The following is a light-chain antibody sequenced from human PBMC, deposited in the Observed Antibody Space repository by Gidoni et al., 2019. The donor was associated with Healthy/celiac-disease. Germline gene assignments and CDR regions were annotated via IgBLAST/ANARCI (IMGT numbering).Light chain of an antibody. J-gene: IGKJ3*01. CDR3: QQRSNWPLFT. CDR1: QSVSSY. Sequence: EIVLTQSPATLSLSPGERATLSCRASQSVSSYLAWYQQKPGQAPRLLIYAASNRAPGIPARFSGSGSGTDFTLTISSLEPEDFAVYYCQQRSNWPLFTFGPGTKVDIK. CDR2: AAS. V-gene: IGKV3-11*01.